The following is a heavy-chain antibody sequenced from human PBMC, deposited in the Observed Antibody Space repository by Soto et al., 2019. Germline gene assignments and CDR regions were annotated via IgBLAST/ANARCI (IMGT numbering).Heavy chain of an antibody. V-gene: IGHV3-23*01. Sequence: PGGPLRLSCAASGFTFSSFAMSWVRQAPGKGLDWVSSISGSGGSTYSADSVKGRFTISRDNSKNTLYLHMSGLRAEDTAVYYCARGFSAGKGSPHDFWAQGSMVTVSS. D-gene: IGHD6-13*01. CDR1: GFTFSSFA. CDR2: ISGSGGST. J-gene: IGHJ4*02. CDR3: ARGFSAGKGSPHDF.